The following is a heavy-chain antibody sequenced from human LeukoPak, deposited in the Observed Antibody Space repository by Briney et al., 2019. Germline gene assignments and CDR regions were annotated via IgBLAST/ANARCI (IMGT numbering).Heavy chain of an antibody. CDR2: IYSGGST. CDR1: GFTVSSNY. Sequence: GGSLRLSCAPSGFTVSSNYMSWVRQAPGKGLEWVSVIYSGGSTYYADSVKGRFTISRDNSKNTLYLQMNSLRAEDTAVYYCARGAVGATRTDYWGQGTLVTVSS. CDR3: ARGAVGATRTDY. V-gene: IGHV3-66*01. D-gene: IGHD1-26*01. J-gene: IGHJ4*02.